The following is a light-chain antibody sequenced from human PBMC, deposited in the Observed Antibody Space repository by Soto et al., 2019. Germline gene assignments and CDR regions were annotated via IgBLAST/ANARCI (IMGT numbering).Light chain of an antibody. V-gene: IGKV3-20*01. CDR3: QHYGSALFT. Sequence: PGERATLSCRASQSFSSSYLAWNQQKPGQAPRLLIYGASSRATGIPDRFSGSGSGTDFTLTISSLEPEDFAVYYCQHYGSALFTFGPGTKVDVK. CDR1: QSFSSSY. CDR2: GAS. J-gene: IGKJ3*01.